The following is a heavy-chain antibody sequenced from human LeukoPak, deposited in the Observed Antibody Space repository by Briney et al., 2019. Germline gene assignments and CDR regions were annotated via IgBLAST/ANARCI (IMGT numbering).Heavy chain of an antibody. CDR1: GFTFDDYA. J-gene: IGHJ6*04. D-gene: IGHD3-10*02. V-gene: IGHV3-21*01. CDR2: IGTSTSYI. Sequence: PGGSLRLSCAASGFTFDDYAMHWVRQAPGKGLEGGSSIGTSTSYIYYADSVKGRFTISRDNAKNSLYLEMNSLRAEDTAVYYCAELGITMIGGVWGKGTTVTISS. CDR3: AELGITMIGGV.